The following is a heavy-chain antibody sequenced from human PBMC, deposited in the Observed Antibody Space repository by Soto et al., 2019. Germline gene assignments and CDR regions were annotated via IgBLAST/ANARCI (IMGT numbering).Heavy chain of an antibody. CDR3: VRGRYGDYVFDY. J-gene: IGHJ4*02. D-gene: IGHD4-17*01. CDR2: ISSSSSTI. V-gene: IGHV3-48*01. CDR1: GFTFTTYS. Sequence: EVQLVESGGGLVQAGGSLRLSCAASGFTFTTYSMSWVRQAPGKGLEWVSYISSSSSTIYYADSVKGRFTLSRDNAKNSLYLQMNSLRAEDTAVYYCVRGRYGDYVFDYWGQGALVTVSS.